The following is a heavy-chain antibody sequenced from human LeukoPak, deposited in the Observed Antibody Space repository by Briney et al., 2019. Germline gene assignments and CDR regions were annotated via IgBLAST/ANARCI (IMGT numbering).Heavy chain of an antibody. D-gene: IGHD3-22*01. J-gene: IGHJ3*02. CDR3: ARVGGITMIVVLITDAFDI. V-gene: IGHV4-39*07. Sequence: PSETLSLTCTVSGGSISSSSYYWGWIRQPPGKGLEWIGSIYYSGSTYYNPSLKSRVTISVDTSKNQFSLKLRSVIAADTAVYYCARVGGITMIVVLITDAFDIWGQGTMVTVSS. CDR2: IYYSGST. CDR1: GGSISSSSYY.